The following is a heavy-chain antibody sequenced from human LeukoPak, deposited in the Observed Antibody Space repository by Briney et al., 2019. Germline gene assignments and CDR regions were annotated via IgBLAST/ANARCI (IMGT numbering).Heavy chain of an antibody. V-gene: IGHV3-7*01. CDR2: IKHDGSEK. J-gene: IGHJ4*02. CDR1: GFTFGNFW. CDR3: ARDAGRKDDY. Sequence: QPGGSLRLSCAASGFTFGNFWMTWVRQAPGKGLEWVANIKHDGSEKYYVDSVKVGFTISRDNAKNSLYLQMNSLRAEDTAVYYCARDAGRKDDYWGQGTLVTVSS.